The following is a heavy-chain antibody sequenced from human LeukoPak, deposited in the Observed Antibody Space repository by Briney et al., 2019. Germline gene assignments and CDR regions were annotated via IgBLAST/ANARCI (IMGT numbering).Heavy chain of an antibody. CDR2: IYPGDSDT. V-gene: IGHV5-51*01. D-gene: IGHD1-26*01. Sequence: GESLKISCKTSGYKFTRYWIGWVRQMPGKGLEWMGFIYPGDSDTRYSPSFQGQVTISTDNSINTAYLQWRSLKASDTAMYYCTRREVGATIDYWGQGTLVTVSS. J-gene: IGHJ4*02. CDR1: GYKFTRYW. CDR3: TRREVGATIDY.